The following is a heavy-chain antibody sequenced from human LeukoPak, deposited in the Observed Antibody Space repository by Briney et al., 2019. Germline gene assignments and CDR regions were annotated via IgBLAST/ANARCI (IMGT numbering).Heavy chain of an antibody. CDR3: AELGITMIGGV. D-gene: IGHD3-10*02. J-gene: IGHJ6*04. Sequence: QPGGSLRLSCAASRFTFSRYGMNWVHQAPGKGLEWVSYISSSGSTIYYADSVKGRFTISRDNAKNSLYLQMNSLRAEDTAVYYCAELGITMIGGVWGKGTTVTISS. CDR1: RFTFSRYG. CDR2: ISSSGSTI. V-gene: IGHV3-48*04.